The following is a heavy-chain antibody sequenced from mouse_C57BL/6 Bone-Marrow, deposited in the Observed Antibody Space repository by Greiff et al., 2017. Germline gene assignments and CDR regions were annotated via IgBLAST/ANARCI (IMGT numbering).Heavy chain of an antibody. Sequence: QVQLQQPGTELVKPGASVKLSCKASGYTFTSYWMHWVKQGPGQGLAWIGNITPSNGGTNYNEKFKSQATLTVDKSSSTAYMQLSSLTSGDSAVDYGASLGLYPYYDYPAWFAYWGQGTLVTVSA. CDR1: GYTFTSYW. J-gene: IGHJ3*01. V-gene: IGHV1-53*01. CDR3: ASLGLYPYYDYPAWFAY. D-gene: IGHD2-4*01. CDR2: ITPSNGGT.